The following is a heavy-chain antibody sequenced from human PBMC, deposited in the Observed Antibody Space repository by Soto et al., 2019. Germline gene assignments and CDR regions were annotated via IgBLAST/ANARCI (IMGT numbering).Heavy chain of an antibody. CDR3: ARGTGWYFDL. CDR1: GFSFTTYW. Sequence: GGSLRLSCAASGFSFTTYWMHWVRQAPGKGLVWVSRLNSDGSTTTYADSVKGRFTISRDNTKNSVYMQMNSLRAEDTAVYYCARGTGWYFDLWGRGTLVTVSS. CDR2: LNSDGSTT. V-gene: IGHV3-74*01. J-gene: IGHJ2*01.